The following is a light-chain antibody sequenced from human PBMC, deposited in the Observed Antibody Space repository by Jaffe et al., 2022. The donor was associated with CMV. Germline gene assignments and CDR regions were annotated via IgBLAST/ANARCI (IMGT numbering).Light chain of an antibody. CDR2: KAS. CDR3: LHT. Sequence: DIQMTQSPSTLSASVGDRVTITCRASQSISSWLAWYQQKPGKAPKLLIYKASSLESGVPSRFSGSGSGTEFTLTISSLQPDDFATYYCLHTFGGGTKVEIK. J-gene: IGKJ4*01. V-gene: IGKV1-5*03. CDR1: QSISSW.